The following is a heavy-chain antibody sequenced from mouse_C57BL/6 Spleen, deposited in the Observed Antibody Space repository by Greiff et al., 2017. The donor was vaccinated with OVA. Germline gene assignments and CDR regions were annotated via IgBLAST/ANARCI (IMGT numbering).Heavy chain of an antibody. D-gene: IGHD2-3*01. Sequence: QVQLQQSGAELVRPGASVTLSCKASGYTFTDYEMHWVKQTPVHGLEWIGAIDPETGGTAYNQKFKGKAILTADKASSTAYMELRSLTSEDSAVYYGTKGDDGYPFDYWGQGTTLTVSA. CDR2: IDPETGGT. CDR3: TKGDDGYPFDY. CDR1: GYTFTDYE. J-gene: IGHJ2*01. V-gene: IGHV1-15*01.